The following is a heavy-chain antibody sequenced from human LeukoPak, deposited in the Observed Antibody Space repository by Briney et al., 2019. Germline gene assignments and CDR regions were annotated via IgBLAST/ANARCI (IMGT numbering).Heavy chain of an antibody. CDR3: ARDDCGDTCYPGGY. CDR2: IKAGNGDT. J-gene: IGHJ4*02. D-gene: IGHD2-21*01. V-gene: IGHV1-3*01. CDR1: GYIFTKYV. Sequence: EASVKVSCKASGYIFTKYVVHWVRQAPGQRPEWMGWIKAGNGDTKYSQNFQDRLTITRDTSASTVYTELSSLTSEDTALYYCARDDCGDTCYPGGYWGQGTLVTVSS.